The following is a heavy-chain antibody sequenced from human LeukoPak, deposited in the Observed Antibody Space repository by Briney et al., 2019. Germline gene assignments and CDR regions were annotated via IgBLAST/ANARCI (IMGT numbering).Heavy chain of an antibody. CDR1: GYSISSGYY. CDR3: ARPRSGLVDAFDI. CDR2: IYQSGST. D-gene: IGHD6-19*01. J-gene: IGHJ3*02. V-gene: IGHV4-38-2*02. Sequence: SKTLSLTCTVSGYSISSGYYWGWIRQPPGKGLECIGSIYQSGSTYYNPSLKSRVTISVDTSKNQFSLKLSSVTAADTAIYYCARPRSGLVDAFDIWGRGTMVTVSS.